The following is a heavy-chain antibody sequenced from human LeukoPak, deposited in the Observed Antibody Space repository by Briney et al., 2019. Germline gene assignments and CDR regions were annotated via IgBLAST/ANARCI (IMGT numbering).Heavy chain of an antibody. CDR2: IKKDGSEK. CDR3: ATFGGSAVRAFDI. CDR1: GFTFSDYW. J-gene: IGHJ3*02. Sequence: GGSLRLSCAASGFTFSDYWMTWVRQAPGKGLEWVATIKKDGSEKYHVDSVRGRFTISRDNPNNSLYLQMNSLRAEDTAVYYCATFGGSAVRAFDIWGQGTMVTDSS. V-gene: IGHV3-7*02. D-gene: IGHD1-26*01.